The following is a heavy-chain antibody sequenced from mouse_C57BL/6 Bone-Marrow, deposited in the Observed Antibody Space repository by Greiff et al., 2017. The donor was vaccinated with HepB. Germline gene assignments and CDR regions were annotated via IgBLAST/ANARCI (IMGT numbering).Heavy chain of an antibody. CDR2: IDPSDSST. V-gene: IGHV1-69*01. Sequence: QVQLQQPGAELVMPGASVKLSCKASGYTFNSYWMHWVKQRPGQGLEWIGEIDPSDSSTNYNQKFKGKSTLTVDKSSSTAYMQLSSLTSEDSAVYYCAREDYYAMDYWGQGTSVTVSS. CDR3: AREDYYAMDY. J-gene: IGHJ4*01. CDR1: GYTFNSYW.